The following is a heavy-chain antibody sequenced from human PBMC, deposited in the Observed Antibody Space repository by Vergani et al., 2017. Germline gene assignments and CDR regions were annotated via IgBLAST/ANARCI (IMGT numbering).Heavy chain of an antibody. CDR3: AKRPAAGIDS. CDR2: ISGSGGST. D-gene: IGHD2-2*01. J-gene: IGHJ4*02. V-gene: IGHV3-23*01. CDR1: GFTFSSYA. Sequence: EVQLLESGGGLVQPWGSLRLSCAASGFTFSSYAMSWVRQAPGKGLEWVSTISGSGGSTYYADSVKGRFTISRDNSKNTLYLQMNSLRAEDTAVYFCAKRPAAGIDSWGQGTLVTVSS.